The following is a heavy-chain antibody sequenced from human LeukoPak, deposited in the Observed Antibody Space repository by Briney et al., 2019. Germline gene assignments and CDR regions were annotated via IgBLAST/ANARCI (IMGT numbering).Heavy chain of an antibody. CDR3: ARGTAPSYYYYYGMDV. CDR1: GVSISSYY. CDR2: IYYSGST. D-gene: IGHD1-1*01. J-gene: IGHJ6*04. V-gene: IGHV4-59*01. Sequence: SETLSLTCTVSGVSISSYYWSWIRQPPGKGLEWIGYIYYSGSTNYNPSLKSRVTISVDTSKNQFSLKLSSVTAADTAVYYCARGTAPSYYYYYGMDVWGKGTTVTVSS.